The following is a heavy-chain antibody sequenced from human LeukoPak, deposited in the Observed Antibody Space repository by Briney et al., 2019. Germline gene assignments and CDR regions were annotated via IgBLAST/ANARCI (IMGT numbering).Heavy chain of an antibody. CDR2: ISGSGGTT. D-gene: IGHD2-2*02. J-gene: IGHJ5*02. Sequence: PGGSLRLSCAASGFTFSSYAMSWVRRAPGKGLEWVSAISGSGGTTYYADSVKGRSTISRDNSKNTLYLQMNSLRAEDTAVYYCAKDPGGGYCGTTSCYKENWFDPWGQGTLVTVSS. CDR1: GFTFSSYA. V-gene: IGHV3-23*01. CDR3: AKDPGGGYCGTTSCYKENWFDP.